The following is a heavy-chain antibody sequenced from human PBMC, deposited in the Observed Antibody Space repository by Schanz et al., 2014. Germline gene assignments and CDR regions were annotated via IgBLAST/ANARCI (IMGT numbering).Heavy chain of an antibody. CDR1: GFIFNDYY. V-gene: IGHV3-7*01. CDR3: ARGHYGLDV. J-gene: IGHJ6*02. CDR2: IKHDGSEK. D-gene: IGHD3-10*01. Sequence: VQLVESGGGLVKPGGSLRLSCAASGFIFNDYYMNWVRQAPGKGPEWVAYIKHDGSEKYHVDSVKGRFTISRDNAKGSVYLQMNSLRAEDTAVYYCARGHYGLDVWGPGTSVTVSS.